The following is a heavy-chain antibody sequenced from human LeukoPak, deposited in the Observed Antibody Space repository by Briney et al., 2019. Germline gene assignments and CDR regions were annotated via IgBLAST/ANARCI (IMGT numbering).Heavy chain of an antibody. D-gene: IGHD4-17*01. CDR3: ARDLRSTVTTLDV. V-gene: IGHV4-30-4*01. CDR1: GASVNSGDYY. CDR2: IYYSGST. J-gene: IGHJ6*02. Sequence: PSETLSLTCTVSGASVNSGDYYWRWIRQSPGEGLEWIGYIYYSGSTYYNPSLKSRVTISVDTSKSQFSLKLSSVTAADTAVYYCARDLRSTVTTLDVWGQGTTVTVSS.